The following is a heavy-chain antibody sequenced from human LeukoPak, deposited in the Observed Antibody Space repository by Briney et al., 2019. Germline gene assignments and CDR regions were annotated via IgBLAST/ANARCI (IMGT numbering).Heavy chain of an antibody. D-gene: IGHD2-2*01. CDR1: GYTFTGYY. J-gene: IGHJ4*02. CDR2: INPNSGGT. V-gene: IGHV1-2*06. CDR3: ARANCSSTSCYFFVY. Sequence: GASVKVSCKASGYTFTGYYMHWVRQAPGQGLEWMGRINPNSGGTNYAQKFQGRVTMTRDTSISTAYMELSRLRSDDTAVYYCARANCSSTSCYFFVYWGQGTLSPSPQ.